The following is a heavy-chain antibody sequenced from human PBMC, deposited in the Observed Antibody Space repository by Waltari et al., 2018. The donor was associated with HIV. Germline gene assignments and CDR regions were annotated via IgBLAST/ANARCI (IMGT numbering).Heavy chain of an antibody. CDR3: TRALSTYGHEFDY. D-gene: IGHD2-2*01. CDR1: GFNFRSYW. V-gene: IGHV3-74*03. J-gene: IGHJ4*01. CDR2: INIDGTET. Sequence: DVRLEEPGGNLVQPGGSLRLSCAASGFNFRSYWMDWIRHAPGKGLVLVSHINIDGTETMYLDSVKGRFTISRDNTKNTVYLQMNGPRVDDPAIYDCTRALSTYGHEFDYWGHGTRVTVAS.